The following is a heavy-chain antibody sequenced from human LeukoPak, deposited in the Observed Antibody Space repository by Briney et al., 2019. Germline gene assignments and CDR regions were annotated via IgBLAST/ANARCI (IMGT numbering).Heavy chain of an antibody. CDR1: GYTLTELS. CDR2: FDPEDGET. CDR3: ASLFSSGYPQSAFDI. J-gene: IGHJ3*02. V-gene: IGHV1-24*01. Sequence: ASVKVSCKVSGYTLTELSMHWVRQAPGKGLEWMGGFDPEDGETIYAQKFQGRVTMTEDTSTDTAYMELSSLRSEDTAVYYCASLFSSGYPQSAFDIWGQGTMVTVSS. D-gene: IGHD3-22*01.